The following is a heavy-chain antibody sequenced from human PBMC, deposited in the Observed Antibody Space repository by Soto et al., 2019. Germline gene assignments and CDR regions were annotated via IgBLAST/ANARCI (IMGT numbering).Heavy chain of an antibody. CDR1: GGSISSSSYY. D-gene: IGHD2-15*01. Sequence: SETLSLTCTVSGGSISSSSYYWGWIRQPPGKGLEWIGSIYYSGSTYYNPSLKSRVTISVDTSKNQFSLKLSSVTAADTAVYYCARHTPAISISDHWGQGTLVTVSS. CDR2: IYYSGST. J-gene: IGHJ4*02. CDR3: ARHTPAISISDH. V-gene: IGHV4-39*01.